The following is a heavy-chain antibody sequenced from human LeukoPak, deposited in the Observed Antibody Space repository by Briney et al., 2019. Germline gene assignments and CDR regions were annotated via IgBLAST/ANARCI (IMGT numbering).Heavy chain of an antibody. CDR1: GFTFSSYA. D-gene: IGHD3-3*02. J-gene: IGHJ4*02. Sequence: TGGSLRLSCAASGFTFSSYAMSWVRQAPGKGLEWVSAISGSGGSTYYADSVKGRFTISRDNSKNTLYLQMNSLRAEGTAVYYCAKERISSPEYYFDYWGQGTLVTVSS. V-gene: IGHV3-23*01. CDR3: AKERISSPEYYFDY. CDR2: ISGSGGST.